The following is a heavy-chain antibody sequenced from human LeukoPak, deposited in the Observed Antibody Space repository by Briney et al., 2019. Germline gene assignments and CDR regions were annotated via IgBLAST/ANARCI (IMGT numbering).Heavy chain of an antibody. CDR2: IYYSGSM. CDR3: ARHYGSGSYYNGY. CDR1: GGSISGSSYY. D-gene: IGHD3-10*01. Sequence: SETLSLTCSVSGGSISGSSYYWGWIRQPPGKGLEWIGSIYYSGSMYYNPSLKSRVTISVDTSKNQFSLKLSSVTAADTAVYYCARHYGSGSYYNGYWGREPWSPSPQ. J-gene: IGHJ4*02. V-gene: IGHV4-39*01.